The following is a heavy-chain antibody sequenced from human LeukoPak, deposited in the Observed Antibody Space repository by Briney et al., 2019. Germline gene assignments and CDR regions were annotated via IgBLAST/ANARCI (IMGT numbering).Heavy chain of an antibody. CDR3: ARGGMLVVPW. Sequence: PGGSLRLSCAAPGFTFSSYWMTWVRQAQGKGREWVANIKQDGSEMYYVDSVKGRFTTSRDNAKNSLYLQMNSLRAEDTAVYYCARGGMLVVPWWGQGTLVTVSS. V-gene: IGHV3-7*01. J-gene: IGHJ4*02. CDR1: GFTFSSYW. D-gene: IGHD3-22*01. CDR2: IKQDGSEM.